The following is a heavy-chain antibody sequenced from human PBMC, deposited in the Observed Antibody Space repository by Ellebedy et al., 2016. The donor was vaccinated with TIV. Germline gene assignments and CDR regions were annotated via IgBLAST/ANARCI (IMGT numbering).Heavy chain of an antibody. J-gene: IGHJ4*02. CDR3: ARGKEGSSWYPFDR. D-gene: IGHD6-13*01. Sequence: MPSETLSLTCNVSGGSINSYYWSWIRQPAGKGLEWIGRIYSSGSTDKNPSLKSRVTMSVDTSKNQCSLILNSVTAADTAVYYCARGKEGSSWYPFDRWGQGTLVTVSS. V-gene: IGHV4-4*07. CDR2: IYSSGST. CDR1: GGSINSYY.